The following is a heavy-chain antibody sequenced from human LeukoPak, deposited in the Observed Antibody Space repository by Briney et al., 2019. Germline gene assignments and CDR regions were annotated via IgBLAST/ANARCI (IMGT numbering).Heavy chain of an antibody. CDR3: ARGTPTDYVWGSYRPPDY. J-gene: IGHJ4*02. CDR2: INHSGST. V-gene: IGHV4-34*01. Sequence: SETLSLTCAVYGGSFSGYYWSWIRQPPGKGLEWIGEINHSGSTNYNPSLKSRVTISVDTSKNQFSLKLSSVTAADTAVYYCARGTPTDYVWGSYRPPDYRGQGTLVTVSS. CDR1: GGSFSGYY. D-gene: IGHD3-16*02.